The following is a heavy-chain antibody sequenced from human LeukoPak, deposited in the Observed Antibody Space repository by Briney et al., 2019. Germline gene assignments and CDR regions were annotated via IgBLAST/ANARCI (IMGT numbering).Heavy chain of an antibody. V-gene: IGHV3-23*01. Sequence: PGGSLRLSCVASGFTFSNHAMRWVRQAPGKGLEWVATITQHGDKTYYADSVKGRFAISRDNSKNTMYLQVDSVRAEDTALYYCARDSYGANADWGQGTLVTVSS. J-gene: IGHJ4*02. CDR1: GFTFSNHA. CDR3: ARDSYGANAD. D-gene: IGHD4/OR15-4a*01. CDR2: ITQHGDKT.